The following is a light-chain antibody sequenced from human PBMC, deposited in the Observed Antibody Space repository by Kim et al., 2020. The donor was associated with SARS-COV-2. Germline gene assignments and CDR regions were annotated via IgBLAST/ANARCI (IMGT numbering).Light chain of an antibody. V-gene: IGLV3-19*01. Sequence: SSELTQDPAVSVALGQTVRITCQGDSLRSYYATWYQQKPGQAPILVIYNKDNRPSGVPDRFSGSSSGNTASLTITGAQAEDEADYYCNSRDSNANVLFGGGTQLTVL. CDR1: SLRSYY. CDR3: NSRDSNANVL. J-gene: IGLJ2*01. CDR2: NKD.